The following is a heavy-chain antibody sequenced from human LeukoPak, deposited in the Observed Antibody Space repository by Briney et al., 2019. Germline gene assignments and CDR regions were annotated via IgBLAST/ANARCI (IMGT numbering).Heavy chain of an antibody. CDR3: ARAGGSYWGVFDY. J-gene: IGHJ4*02. V-gene: IGHV3-30-3*01. CDR1: GFTFSSYA. Sequence: PGRSLRLSCAASGFTFSSYATHWVRQAPGKGLGWVAVISYDGSNKYYADSVKGRFTISRDNSKNTLYLQMNSLRAEDTAVYYCARAGGSYWGVFDYWGQGTLVTVSS. D-gene: IGHD1-26*01. CDR2: ISYDGSNK.